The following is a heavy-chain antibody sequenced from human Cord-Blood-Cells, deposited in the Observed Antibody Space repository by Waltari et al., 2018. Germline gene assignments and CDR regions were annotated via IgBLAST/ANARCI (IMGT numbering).Heavy chain of an antibody. CDR1: GYTLTELS. D-gene: IGHD4-17*01. CDR3: ATTYGGNPVDY. V-gene: IGHV1-24*01. Sequence: QVQLVQSGAEVKKPGASVKVSCKVSGYTLTELSMHWVRQAPGKGLEWMGGFEPEEGETIYEQKFQGRVTMTEETSTDTAYMELSSLRSEDTAVYYCATTYGGNPVDYWGQGTLVTVS. CDR2: FEPEEGET. J-gene: IGHJ4*02.